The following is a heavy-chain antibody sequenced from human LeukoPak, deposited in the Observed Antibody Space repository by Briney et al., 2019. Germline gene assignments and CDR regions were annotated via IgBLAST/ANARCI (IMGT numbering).Heavy chain of an antibody. CDR3: ARTYNSRTRGFDP. CDR2: IYTSGST. D-gene: IGHD6-13*01. CDR1: GYSISSGYY. V-gene: IGHV4-61*02. Sequence: SETLSLTCTVSGYSISSGYYWSWIRQPAGKGLEWIGRIYTSGSTNYNPSLKSRVTISVDTSKNQFSLKLSSVTAADTAVYYCARTYNSRTRGFDPWGQGTLVTVSS. J-gene: IGHJ5*02.